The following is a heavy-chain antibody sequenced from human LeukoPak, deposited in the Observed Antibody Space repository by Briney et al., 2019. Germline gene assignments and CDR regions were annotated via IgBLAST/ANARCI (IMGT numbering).Heavy chain of an antibody. V-gene: IGHV1-69*13. CDR3: ARGSTVGDIVATIRN. CDR1: GGTFSTYA. CDR2: IIPMFGTA. D-gene: IGHD5-12*01. J-gene: IGHJ4*02. Sequence: SVKVSCKASGGTFSTYAISWVRQAPGQGLEWMGGIIPMFGTAHYAQKFQGRVTITADESTSTVYMELSSLRSEDTAVYYCARGSTVGDIVATIRNWGQGTLVTVSS.